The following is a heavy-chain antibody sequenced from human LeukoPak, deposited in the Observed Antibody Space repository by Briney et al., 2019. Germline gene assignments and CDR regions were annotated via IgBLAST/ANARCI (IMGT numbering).Heavy chain of an antibody. V-gene: IGHV1-69*05. D-gene: IGHD5-12*01. CDR1: GGTFSSYA. CDR2: IIPVFGTA. J-gene: IGHJ3*02. CDR3: ASGYEGDAFDI. Sequence: SVKVSCKASGGTFSSYAISWVRQAPGQGLEWMGGIIPVFGTANYAQKFQGRVTITTDESTSTAYMELSSLRSEDTAVYYCASGYEGDAFDIWGQGTMVTVSS.